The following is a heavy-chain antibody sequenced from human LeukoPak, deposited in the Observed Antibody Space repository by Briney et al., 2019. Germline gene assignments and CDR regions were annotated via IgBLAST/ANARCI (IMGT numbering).Heavy chain of an antibody. V-gene: IGHV3-21*01. CDR1: GFTFSSYA. CDR3: ASARGTTVTVWFDP. J-gene: IGHJ5*02. CDR2: ISSSSSYI. D-gene: IGHD4-11*01. Sequence: PGGSLRLSCAASGFTFSSYAMSWVRQAPGKGLEWVSSISSSSSYIYYADSVKGRFTISRDNAKNSLYLQMNSLRAEDTAVYYCASARGTTVTVWFDPWGQGTLVTVSS.